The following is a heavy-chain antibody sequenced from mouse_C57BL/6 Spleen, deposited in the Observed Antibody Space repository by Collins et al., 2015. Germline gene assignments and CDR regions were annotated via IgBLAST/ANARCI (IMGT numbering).Heavy chain of an antibody. D-gene: IGHD3-2*02. CDR3: ARSRSGYDYFDY. Sequence: QIQLQQSGPELVKPGASVKISCKASGYTFTDYYISWMKQRPGQGLEWIGWIYPGSSNTKYNEKFKGKATLTVDTSSTTAYLQLSSLTSEDSAVFFCARSRSGYDYFDYWGQGTTLTVSS. CDR1: GYTFTDYY. V-gene: IGHV1-84*01. CDR2: IYPGSSNT. J-gene: IGHJ2*01.